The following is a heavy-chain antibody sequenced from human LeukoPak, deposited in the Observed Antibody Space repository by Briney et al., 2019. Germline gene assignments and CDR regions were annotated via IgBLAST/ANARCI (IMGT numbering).Heavy chain of an antibody. Sequence: PGRSLRLSCAASGFTFDDYAMHWVRRAPGKGLEWVSGISWNTGRIGYADSVKGRFTISRDNAKNSLYLQMNSLRAEDTALNYCAKDIRVAAPDWGGMDVWGQGTTVTVSS. D-gene: IGHD6-13*01. V-gene: IGHV3-9*01. J-gene: IGHJ6*02. CDR3: AKDIRVAAPDWGGMDV. CDR2: ISWNTGRI. CDR1: GFTFDDYA.